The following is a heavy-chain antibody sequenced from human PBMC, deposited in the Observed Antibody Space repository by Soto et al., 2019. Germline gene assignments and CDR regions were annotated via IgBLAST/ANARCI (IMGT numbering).Heavy chain of an antibody. V-gene: IGHV3-7*01. CDR2: IKQDGSEK. J-gene: IGHJ4*02. Sequence: GGSLRLSCAASGFTFSSYWMSWVRQAPGKGLEWVANIKQDGSEKYYVGSVKGRFTISRDNAKNSLYLQMNSLRAEDAAVYYCARGAIAAAGTDFDYWGQGALVTVSS. D-gene: IGHD6-13*01. CDR1: GFTFSSYW. CDR3: ARGAIAAAGTDFDY.